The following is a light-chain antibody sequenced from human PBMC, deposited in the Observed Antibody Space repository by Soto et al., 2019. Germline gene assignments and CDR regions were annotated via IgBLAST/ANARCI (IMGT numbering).Light chain of an antibody. CDR3: AAWDDSLNGVL. CDR1: SSNIGSNT. Sequence: QSVLTQPPSASGTPGQRVTISCSGSSSNIGSNTVNWYQQFPGTTSKLLIYGDNQRPSGVPDRFSGSKSGTSASLAISGLQSEDEADYYCAAWDDSLNGVLFGGGTKLTVL. J-gene: IGLJ3*02. V-gene: IGLV1-44*01. CDR2: GDN.